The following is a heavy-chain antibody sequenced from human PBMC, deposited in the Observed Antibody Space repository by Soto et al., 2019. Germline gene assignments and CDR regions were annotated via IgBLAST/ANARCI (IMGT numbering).Heavy chain of an antibody. CDR1: GYSFTIYC. Sequence: GESLKISCKGSGYSFTIYCIGCVSHMPGKGLEWMGIIYPGDSDTRYSPSFQGQVTISADKSISTAYLQWSSLKASDTAMYYCARAGYSSGWYEGYYFDYWGQGTLVTVSS. J-gene: IGHJ4*02. D-gene: IGHD6-19*01. CDR3: ARAGYSSGWYEGYYFDY. CDR2: IYPGDSDT. V-gene: IGHV5-51*01.